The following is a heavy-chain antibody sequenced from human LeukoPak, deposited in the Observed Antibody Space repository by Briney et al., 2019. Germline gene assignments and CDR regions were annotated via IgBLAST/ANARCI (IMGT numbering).Heavy chain of an antibody. Sequence: PSETLSLTCAVYGGSFSGYYWSWIRQPPGKGLEWIGEINHSGSTDYNSSLKSRVTISVDTSKNQFSLKLSSVTAADTAVYYCARDRRYSYGAFDYWGQGTLVIVSS. CDR1: GGSFSGYY. V-gene: IGHV4-34*01. CDR3: ARDRRYSYGAFDY. CDR2: INHSGST. J-gene: IGHJ4*02. D-gene: IGHD5-18*01.